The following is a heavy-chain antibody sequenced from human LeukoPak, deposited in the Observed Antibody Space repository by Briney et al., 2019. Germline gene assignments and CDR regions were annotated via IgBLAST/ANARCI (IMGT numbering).Heavy chain of an antibody. CDR3: ARDKNYYYYMDV. CDR1: GFTFSSYG. CDR2: ISGSGGST. V-gene: IGHV3-23*01. J-gene: IGHJ6*03. Sequence: PGGSLRLSCAASGFTFSSYGMSWVRQAPGKGLEWVSAISGSGGSTYYADSVKGRFTISRDNSKNTLYLQMDSLRAEDTAVYYCARDKNYYYYMDVWGKGTTVTISS.